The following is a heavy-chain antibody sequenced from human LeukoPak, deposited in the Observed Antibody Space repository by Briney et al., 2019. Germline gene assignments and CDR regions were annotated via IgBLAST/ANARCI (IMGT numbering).Heavy chain of an antibody. CDR1: GGSISSSSYY. J-gene: IGHJ4*02. Sequence: SETLSLTCTVSGGSISSSSYYWGWIRQPPGKGLEWIGSIYYSGSTYYNPSLKSRITISVDTSKNQFSLNLSSVTAADTAVYYCARLYYDSSGYYQICYFDYWGQGTLVTVSS. V-gene: IGHV4-39*01. D-gene: IGHD3-22*01. CDR2: IYYSGST. CDR3: ARLYYDSSGYYQICYFDY.